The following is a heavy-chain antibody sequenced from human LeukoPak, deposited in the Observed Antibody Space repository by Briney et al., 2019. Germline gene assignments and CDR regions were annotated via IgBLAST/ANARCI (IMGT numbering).Heavy chain of an antibody. V-gene: IGHV3-20*04. Sequence: GGSLRLSCAASGFTFDDYGMSWVRQAPGKGLEWVSGINWNGGSTGYADSVKGRFTISRDNAKNSLYLQMNSLRAEDTAVYYCARIPGYYYYYYMDVWGKGTTVTISS. CDR2: INWNGGST. CDR1: GFTFDDYG. J-gene: IGHJ6*03. CDR3: ARIPGYYYYYYMDV. D-gene: IGHD2-21*01.